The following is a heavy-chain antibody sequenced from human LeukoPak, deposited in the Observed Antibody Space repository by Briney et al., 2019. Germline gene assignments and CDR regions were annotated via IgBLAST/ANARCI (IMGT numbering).Heavy chain of an antibody. CDR2: ISSSGSTI. J-gene: IGHJ5*02. CDR3: ARMEGYCSGGSCYVHWFDP. CDR1: GFTFSDYY. D-gene: IGHD2-15*01. Sequence: GGSLRLSCAASGFTFSDYYMSWIRQAPGKGLEWVSYISSSGSTIYYADSVKGRFTISRDNAKNSLYLQTNSLRAEDTAVYYCARMEGYCSGGSCYVHWFDPWGQGTLVAVSS. V-gene: IGHV3-11*01.